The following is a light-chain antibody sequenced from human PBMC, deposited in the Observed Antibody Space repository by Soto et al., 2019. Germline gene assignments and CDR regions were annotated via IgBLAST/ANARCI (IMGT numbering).Light chain of an antibody. CDR2: GAS. V-gene: IGKV3-15*01. Sequence: EIVMTQSPATLSVSQGDGATLSCKASQSVDSNLAWYQQKPGQAPRLLIYGASTRATGIPARFSGSGSGTEFTLTISSLQSEDFAVYYCQQYNNWPWTFGQGTKVDI. CDR3: QQYNNWPWT. CDR1: QSVDSN. J-gene: IGKJ1*01.